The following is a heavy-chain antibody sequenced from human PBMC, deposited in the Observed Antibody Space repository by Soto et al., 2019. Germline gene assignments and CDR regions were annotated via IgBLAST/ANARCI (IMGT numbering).Heavy chain of an antibody. V-gene: IGHV1-3*01. J-gene: IGHJ4*02. CDR2: INAGNGNT. CDR1: GYTFTSYA. CDR3: ARDFSPVPTIAVAGNYFDY. Sequence: QVQLVQSGAEVKKPGASVKVSCKASGYTFTSYAMHWVRQAPGQRLEWMGWINAGNGNTKYSQKFQGRVTITRDTSASTAYMELSSLRSEDTAVYYCARDFSPVPTIAVAGNYFDYWGQGTLVTVSS. D-gene: IGHD6-19*01.